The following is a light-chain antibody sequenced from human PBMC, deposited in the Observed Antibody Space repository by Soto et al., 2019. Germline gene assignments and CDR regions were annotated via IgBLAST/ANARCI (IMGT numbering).Light chain of an antibody. J-gene: IGLJ2*01. V-gene: IGLV2-14*01. CDR1: SSDVGGYNS. CDR2: EVS. CDR3: SSYTSSSTF. Sequence: QSALTQPASVSGSPGQSITISCTGTSSDVGGYNSVSWYQQHPGKAPKLMIYEVSNRPSGVSNRFSGSKSGNMASLTISGLQAEDEADYYCSSYTSSSTFFGGGTKLTVL.